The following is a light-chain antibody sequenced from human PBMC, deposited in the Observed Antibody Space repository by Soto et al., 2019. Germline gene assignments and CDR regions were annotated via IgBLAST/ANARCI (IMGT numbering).Light chain of an antibody. CDR3: QQSNDLVS. V-gene: IGKV1-33*01. Sequence: DIQTTPSPSTLSASVGDRVTITCQASQDINNYVNWYQQKPGKAPKLLIFDASTLKTGVPSRFSGSGSGTDFSFSISSLHPEDIATYYCQQSNDLVSFGQGTRLEI. J-gene: IGKJ5*01. CDR2: DAS. CDR1: QDINNY.